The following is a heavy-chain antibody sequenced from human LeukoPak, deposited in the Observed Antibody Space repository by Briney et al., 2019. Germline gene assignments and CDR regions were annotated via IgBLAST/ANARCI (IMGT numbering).Heavy chain of an antibody. CDR1: GFTFSSYA. J-gene: IGHJ6*02. D-gene: IGHD4-23*01. CDR3: AKGRTTVALYGMDV. V-gene: IGHV3-23*01. CDR2: ISGSGGST. Sequence: GGSLRLSCAASGFTFSSYAMSWVRQAPGKGLEWVSAISGSGGSTYYADSVKGRLTISRDNSRNTLYLQMNSLRAEDTAVYYCAKGRTTVALYGMDVWGQGTTVTVSS.